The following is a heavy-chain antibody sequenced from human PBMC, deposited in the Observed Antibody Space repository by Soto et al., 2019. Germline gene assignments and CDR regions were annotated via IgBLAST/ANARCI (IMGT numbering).Heavy chain of an antibody. V-gene: IGHV3-74*01. D-gene: IGHD2-15*01. Sequence: GGSLRLSCAASGFTFSSYWVHWIRQAPGKGLVWVSRINSDGSSTSYADSVKGRFTISRDNAKNTLYLQMNSLRAEDTAVYYCARVGDYYYYGMDVWGQGTTVTVSS. CDR1: GFTFSSYW. CDR2: INSDGSST. J-gene: IGHJ6*02. CDR3: ARVGDYYYYGMDV.